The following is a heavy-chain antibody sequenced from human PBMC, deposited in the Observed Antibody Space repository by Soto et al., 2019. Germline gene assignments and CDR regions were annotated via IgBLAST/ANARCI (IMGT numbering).Heavy chain of an antibody. CDR2: IYPGDSDT. D-gene: IGHD6-19*01. CDR3: ARHTVIAVAGTNYYYGMDV. J-gene: IGHJ6*02. V-gene: IGHV5-51*01. CDR1: GCSFSSYC. Sequence: GESLNISGTGSGCSFSSYCIGWVRQLSGKGLEWMGIIYPGDSDTRYSPSFQGQVTISADKSISTAYLQWSSLKASDTAMYYCARHTVIAVAGTNYYYGMDVWGQGTTVTV.